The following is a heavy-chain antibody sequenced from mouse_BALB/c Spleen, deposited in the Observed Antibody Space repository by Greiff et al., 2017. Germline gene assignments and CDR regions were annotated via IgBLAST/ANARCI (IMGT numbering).Heavy chain of an antibody. J-gene: IGHJ4*01. Sequence: EVMLVESGGGLVKPGGSLKLSCAASGFTFSSYAMSWVRQTPEKRLEWVATISSGGSYTYYPDSVKGRFTISRDNAKNTLYLQMSSLRSEDTAMYYCARCGSYAMDYWGQGTSVTVSS. CDR1: GFTFSSYA. CDR3: ARCGSYAMDY. CDR2: ISSGGSYT. V-gene: IGHV5-9-1*01. D-gene: IGHD1-1*02.